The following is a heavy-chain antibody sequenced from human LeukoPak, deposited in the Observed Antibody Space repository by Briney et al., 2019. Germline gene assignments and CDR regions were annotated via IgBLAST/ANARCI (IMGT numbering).Heavy chain of an antibody. J-gene: IGHJ2*01. D-gene: IGHD4-23*01. CDR1: GYSFTVYR. V-gene: IGHV5-51*01. Sequence: LWASLHTSCKGSGYSFTVYRMAWVRQMPGKGLEWMGIIYPGDSDTRYSPSFQGQVTISADKSISTAYLQWSSLKASDTANYYCAITSLRGGRPDWYFDLWGRGTLVTVSS. CDR3: AITSLRGGRPDWYFDL. CDR2: IYPGDSDT.